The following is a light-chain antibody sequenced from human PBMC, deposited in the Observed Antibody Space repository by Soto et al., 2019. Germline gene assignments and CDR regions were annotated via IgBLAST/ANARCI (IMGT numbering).Light chain of an antibody. Sequence: DIQMTQSPSSLSASVGDRVTITCRASENIRSYLNWYLHKPGEAPKLLIYAASTLQSGVPSRFSGSGSATHFTLTISNLQPEDCATYFCQQSYNSPRTFGQGTKVDIK. V-gene: IGKV1-39*01. CDR3: QQSYNSPRT. J-gene: IGKJ1*01. CDR1: ENIRSY. CDR2: AAS.